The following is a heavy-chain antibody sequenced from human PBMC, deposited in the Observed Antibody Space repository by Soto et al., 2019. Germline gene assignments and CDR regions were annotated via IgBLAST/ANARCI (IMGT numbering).Heavy chain of an antibody. CDR1: GGSISSGDYY. V-gene: IGHV4-30-4*01. CDR3: ARDRAWDYGMDV. CDR2: IYFSEST. Sequence: QVQLQESGPGLVKPFQTLSLTCTVSGGSISSGDYYWTWIRQPPGKGLEWIGYIYFSESTYYNPSLKSRITISVDTSKNQFSLKLSSVTAADTAVYYCARDRAWDYGMDVWGQGTTVSVSS. D-gene: IGHD7-27*01. J-gene: IGHJ6*02.